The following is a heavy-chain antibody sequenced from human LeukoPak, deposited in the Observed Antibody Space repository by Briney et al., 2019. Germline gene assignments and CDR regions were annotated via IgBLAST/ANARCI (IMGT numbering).Heavy chain of an antibody. CDR3: ARSYSSSWYSDY. CDR2: IYYSGST. D-gene: IGHD6-13*01. J-gene: IGHJ4*02. CDR1: GGSISSGDYY. Sequence: SETLSLTCTVSGGSISSGDYYWSWIRQPPGKGLEWIGYIYYSGSTYYNPSLKSRVTISVDTSKNQFSLKLSSVTAADTAVYYCARSYSSSWYSDYWGQGTLVTVSS. V-gene: IGHV4-30-4*01.